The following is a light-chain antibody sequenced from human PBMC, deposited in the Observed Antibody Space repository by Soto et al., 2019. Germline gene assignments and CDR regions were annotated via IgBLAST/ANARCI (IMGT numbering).Light chain of an antibody. V-gene: IGKV3-15*01. Sequence: EIVVTQSPGTLSLSPGERATLFCRASQSIATSQLAWYQQKPGQAPRLLIYGASTRATGIPARFSGSGSGTEFTLTISSLQSEDFAVYYCQPHNNRPRTFGQGTKVDIK. J-gene: IGKJ1*01. CDR3: QPHNNRPRT. CDR1: QSIATSQ. CDR2: GAS.